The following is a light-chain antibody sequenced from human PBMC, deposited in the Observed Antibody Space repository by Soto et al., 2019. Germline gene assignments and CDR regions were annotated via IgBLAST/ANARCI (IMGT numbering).Light chain of an antibody. Sequence: EIVLTQSPGTLSLSPGERATLSCRASQSVSSSYLAWYQQKPGQAPRLLIYGASSRATDIPDRYSGSGSGTDFTLTISRLEPEDFAVYYCHQYGSSPATFGQGTKGDIK. CDR2: GAS. V-gene: IGKV3-20*01. CDR1: QSVSSSY. J-gene: IGKJ1*01. CDR3: HQYGSSPAT.